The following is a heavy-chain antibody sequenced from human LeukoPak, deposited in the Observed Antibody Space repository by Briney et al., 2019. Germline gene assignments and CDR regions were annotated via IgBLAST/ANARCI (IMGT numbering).Heavy chain of an antibody. CDR3: AKPYCSGSSCSFDY. CDR2: INPNSGGT. D-gene: IGHD2-15*01. J-gene: IGHJ4*02. Sequence: ASVNLSSKASGYTFSGYYMDWVRQAPGQGLEWMGWINPNSGGTNYAQKFQGRVTMTRDTSISTAYMELSRLSSGDTAVYYCAKPYCSGSSCSFDYWGQGTLVTVSS. CDR1: GYTFSGYY. V-gene: IGHV1-2*02.